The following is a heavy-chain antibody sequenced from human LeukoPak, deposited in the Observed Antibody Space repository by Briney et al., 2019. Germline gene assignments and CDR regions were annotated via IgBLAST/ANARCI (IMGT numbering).Heavy chain of an antibody. V-gene: IGHV3-21*01. Sequence: GGSLRLSCAASGFIFSKYSMNWVRQAPGKGLEWVSSISSSSSYIYYADSVKGRFTISRDNAKNSLYLQMNSLRAEDTAMYYCASEYYYDSSGYYYVSSYFDYWGQGTLVTVSS. CDR3: ASEYYYDSSGYYYVSSYFDY. J-gene: IGHJ4*02. CDR1: GFIFSKYS. D-gene: IGHD3-22*01. CDR2: ISSSSSYI.